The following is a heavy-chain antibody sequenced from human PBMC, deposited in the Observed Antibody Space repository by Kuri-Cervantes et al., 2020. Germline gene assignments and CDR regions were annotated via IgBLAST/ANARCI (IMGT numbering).Heavy chain of an antibody. CDR1: GVSITSSY. CDR2: ISYRGAT. CDR3: ARDWRGSGDQYPFDL. V-gene: IGHV4-59*01. Sequence: SETLFLTCTVSGVSITSSYWSWIRLAPGKGLEYVGYISYRGATSYNPSLTSRVSMSLDTSRNKVSLKLRSVTAADTAVCYCARDWRGSGDQYPFDLWGRGTLVTVSS. D-gene: IGHD6-19*01. J-gene: IGHJ2*01.